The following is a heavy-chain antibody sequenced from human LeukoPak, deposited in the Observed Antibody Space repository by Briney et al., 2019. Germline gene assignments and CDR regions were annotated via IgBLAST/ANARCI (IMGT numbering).Heavy chain of an antibody. CDR1: GFTFSTYA. CDR2: ISYDGSNK. D-gene: IGHD3-10*01. Sequence: GGSLRLSCAASGFTFSTYAMHWVRQAPGKGLEWVAVISYDGSNKYYADSVKGRFTISRDNSKNTLYLQMNSLRAEDTAVYYCARDLTFNYYGSGSYYNGGYWGQGTLVTVSS. J-gene: IGHJ4*02. CDR3: ARDLTFNYYGSGSYYNGGY. V-gene: IGHV3-30-3*01.